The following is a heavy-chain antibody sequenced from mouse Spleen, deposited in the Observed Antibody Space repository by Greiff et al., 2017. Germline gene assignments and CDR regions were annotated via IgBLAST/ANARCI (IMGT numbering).Heavy chain of an antibody. Sequence: VQLQESGAELVRPGASVTLSCKASGYPFTDYEMHWVKQTPVHGLEWIGAIDPETGGTAYNQKFKGKATLTAGKSSSTAYMELRSLTSEDSAVYYCTRFPFYYDYEGAYWGQGTTLTVSS. V-gene: IGHV1-15*01. CDR1: GYPFTDYE. CDR3: TRFPFYYDYEGAY. J-gene: IGHJ2*01. CDR2: IDPETGGT. D-gene: IGHD2-4*01.